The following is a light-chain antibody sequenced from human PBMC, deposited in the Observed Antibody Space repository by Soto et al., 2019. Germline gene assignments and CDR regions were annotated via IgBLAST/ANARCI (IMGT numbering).Light chain of an antibody. CDR3: CSYAVSSYV. J-gene: IGLJ1*01. Sequence: QSVLTQPASVSGSPGQAITISCTGSSSDVGTYNLVSWYQQHPGEAPKLMIYEVTKRPSGVSNRFSGSKSGNTASLTISGLQAEDEADYYCCSYAVSSYVFGTGTKVTVL. CDR1: SSDVGTYNL. V-gene: IGLV2-23*02. CDR2: EVT.